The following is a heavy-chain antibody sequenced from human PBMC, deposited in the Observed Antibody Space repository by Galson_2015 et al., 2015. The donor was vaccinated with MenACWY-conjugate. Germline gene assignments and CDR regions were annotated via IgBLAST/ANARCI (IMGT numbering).Heavy chain of an antibody. D-gene: IGHD3-22*01. CDR2: ISYDGKDK. Sequence: SLRLSCAASGFNFNMYSLHWIRQAPGKGLEWVAVISYDGKDKFYGDSVKGRFIILRDNSKNTVYLQMNSLRGEDTGVYFCARVGQERRTLLPNFVGWGQGTRVTVSS. V-gene: IGHV3-30*01. CDR3: ARVGQERRTLLPNFVG. J-gene: IGHJ4*02. CDR1: GFNFNMYS.